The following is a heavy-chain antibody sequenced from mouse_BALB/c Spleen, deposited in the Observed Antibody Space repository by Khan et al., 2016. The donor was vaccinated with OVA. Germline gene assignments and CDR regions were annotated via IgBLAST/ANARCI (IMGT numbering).Heavy chain of an antibody. V-gene: IGHV2-2*01. Sequence: QVQLKQSGPGLVQPSQSLSITCRVSGFSLTTYGVHWVRQSPGKGLEWLGVIRSGGNTDSNAAFISRLSITKDNSKSHVFFNMDSLQADDTGVYYCARNSYMYDFTYWGQGTLVTVSA. CDR2: IRSGGNT. D-gene: IGHD2-14*01. CDR3: ARNSYMYDFTY. J-gene: IGHJ3*01. CDR1: GFSLTTYG.